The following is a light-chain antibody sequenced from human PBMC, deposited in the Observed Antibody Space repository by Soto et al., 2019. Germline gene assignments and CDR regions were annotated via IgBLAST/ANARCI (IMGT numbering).Light chain of an antibody. V-gene: IGKV1-5*03. CDR3: QQYXSYSPET. Sequence: DIQMTQSPSTLSASVGXXXXIXXXASXSISXWLAWYQQKPGKAPKLLIYKASSLESGVPSRFSGSGSGTEFTLTISSLQPDDFATYYCQQYXSYSPETFGQGTKVEIK. CDR1: XSISXW. J-gene: IGKJ1*01. CDR2: KAS.